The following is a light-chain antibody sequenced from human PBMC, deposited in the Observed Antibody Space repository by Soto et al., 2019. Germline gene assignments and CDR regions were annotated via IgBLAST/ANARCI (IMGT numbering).Light chain of an antibody. V-gene: IGKV3-20*01. Sequence: IVLTQSPGTLSLFPGDRATLSCRASQSVSSTYFAWYRQKPGQPPSLLIYGASNRATGVPDRFSGSGSGPDFTLTISILEPEDFAVYYCQQYHSSPPGFTFGPGTTVEIK. J-gene: IGKJ3*01. CDR2: GAS. CDR3: QQYHSSPPGFT. CDR1: QSVSSTY.